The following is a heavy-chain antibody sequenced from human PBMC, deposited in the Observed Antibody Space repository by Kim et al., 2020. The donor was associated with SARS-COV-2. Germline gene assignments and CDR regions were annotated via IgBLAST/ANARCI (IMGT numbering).Heavy chain of an antibody. CDR1: GYTFTGYY. V-gene: IGHV1-2*02. CDR2: INPTSGGT. Sequence: ASVKVSCKASGYTFTGYYMHWVRQPPAQGLEGMGWINPTSGGTNYAQKFQGRFTMTRDTSISTAYMELSRLRSDDTAVYYCASWGLSGPYGMDVWGQGTTVTVSS. J-gene: IGHJ6*02. CDR3: ASWGLSGPYGMDV. D-gene: IGHD1-26*01.